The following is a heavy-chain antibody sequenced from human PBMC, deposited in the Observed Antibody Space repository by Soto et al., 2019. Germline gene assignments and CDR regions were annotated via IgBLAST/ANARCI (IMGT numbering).Heavy chain of an antibody. V-gene: IGHV4-31*03. D-gene: IGHD3-22*01. CDR3: ARRYYDSSGYIGVNWFDP. Sequence: TLSLPCTVSGGSLSSGCYYWSWIRQHPGKGLEWIGYIYYSGSTYYNPSLKSRVTISVDTSKNQFSLKLSSVTASDTALYYCARRYYDSSGYIGVNWFDPWGQGTLGTVSS. J-gene: IGHJ5*02. CDR2: IYYSGST. CDR1: GGSLSSGCYY.